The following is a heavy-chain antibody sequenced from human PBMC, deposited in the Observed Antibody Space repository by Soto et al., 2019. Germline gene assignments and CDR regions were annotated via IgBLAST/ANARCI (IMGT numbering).Heavy chain of an antibody. CDR1: GGSMSPFY. CDR3: ARGVYDYWSGYYAGSGLDV. D-gene: IGHD3-3*01. V-gene: IGHV4-59*01. J-gene: IGHJ6*02. CDR2: IYYSGNT. Sequence: QVQLQESGPGLVKPSETLSLTCSVSGGSMSPFYWSWIRQSPGKGLEWIGYIYYSGNTNYNPSLKSRVTISVDTSKDQFSLRLSSVTAADSVVYYCARGVYDYWSGYYAGSGLDVWGQGTTVTVS.